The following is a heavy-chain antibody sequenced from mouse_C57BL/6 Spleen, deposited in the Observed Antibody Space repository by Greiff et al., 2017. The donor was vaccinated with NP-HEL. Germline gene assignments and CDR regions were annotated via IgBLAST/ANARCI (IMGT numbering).Heavy chain of an antibody. Sequence: QVQLKESGPGLVAPSQSLSITCPVSGFSFTSYALRWVRQPPGTGLEWLGVIWTGGGTHYNSALKSRLSISKDNSKSQVFLKMNSLQTDDTARYYCARNENYSNYGGAMDYWGQGTSVTVSS. J-gene: IGHJ4*01. V-gene: IGHV2-9-1*01. CDR3: ARNENYSNYGGAMDY. CDR1: GFSFTSYA. D-gene: IGHD2-5*01. CDR2: IWTGGGT.